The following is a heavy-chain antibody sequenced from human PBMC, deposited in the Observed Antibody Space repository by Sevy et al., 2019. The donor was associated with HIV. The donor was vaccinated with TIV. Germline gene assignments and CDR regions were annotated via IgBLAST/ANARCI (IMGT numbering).Heavy chain of an antibody. D-gene: IGHD2-15*01. J-gene: IGHJ3*02. V-gene: IGHV3-73*01. CDR3: TRLPYCSGGSCYPNDAFDI. CDR1: GFTFSGSA. Sequence: GGSLRLSCAASGFTFSGSAMHWVRQASGKGLEWVGRIRSKANSYATAYAALVKARFTTFIEDSKNTAYLQMNSLKTEDTAVYYCTRLPYCSGGSCYPNDAFDIWGQGTMVTVS. CDR2: IRSKANSYAT.